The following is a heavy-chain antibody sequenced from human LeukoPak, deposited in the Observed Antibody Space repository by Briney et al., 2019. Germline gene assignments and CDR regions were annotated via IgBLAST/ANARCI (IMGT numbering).Heavy chain of an antibody. V-gene: IGHV3-30*03. CDR3: ARARFDP. Sequence: GGSLRLSCAASGFTFSSYSMNWVRQAPGKGLEWVAVISYDGSNKYYADSVKGRFTISRDNSKNTLYLQMNSLRAEDTAVYYCARARFDPWGQGTLVTVSS. J-gene: IGHJ5*02. CDR1: GFTFSSYS. CDR2: ISYDGSNK.